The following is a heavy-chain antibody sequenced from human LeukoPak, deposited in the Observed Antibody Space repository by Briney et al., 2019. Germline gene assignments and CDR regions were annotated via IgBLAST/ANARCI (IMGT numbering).Heavy chain of an antibody. CDR2: MNPNSGNT. Sequence: ASVKVSCKASGYTFTSYDINWVRQATGQGLEWMGWMNPNSGNTGYAQKFQGRVTMTRNTSISTAYMELSSLRSEDTAVYYCARKRMGSSSWYAYYYYYMDVWGKGTTVTVSS. CDR1: GYTFTSYD. CDR3: ARKRMGSSSWYAYYYYYMDV. D-gene: IGHD6-13*01. J-gene: IGHJ6*03. V-gene: IGHV1-8*01.